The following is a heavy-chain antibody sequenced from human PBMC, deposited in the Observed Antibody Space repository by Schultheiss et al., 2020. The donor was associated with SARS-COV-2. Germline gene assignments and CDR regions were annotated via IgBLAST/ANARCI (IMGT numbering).Heavy chain of an antibody. CDR3: AKPFYGDYTDPYYFDY. V-gene: IGHV3-30*18. D-gene: IGHD4-17*01. CDR1: GFTFSSYG. Sequence: GGSLRLSCAASGFTFSSYGMHWVRQAPGKGLEWVAVISYDGSNKYYADSVKGRFTISRDNSKNTLYLQMNSLRAEDTAVYYCAKPFYGDYTDPYYFDYWGQGTLVTVSS. J-gene: IGHJ4*02. CDR2: ISYDGSNK.